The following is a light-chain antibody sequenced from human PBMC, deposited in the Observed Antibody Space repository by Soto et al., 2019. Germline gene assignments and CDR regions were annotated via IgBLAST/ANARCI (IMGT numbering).Light chain of an antibody. V-gene: IGKV1-5*03. CDR3: QHYNSYSEA. CDR2: KAS. Sequence: DIPMNQSPSTLSGSVGDRVTIPCRASQTISSWLAWYQQKPGKAPKLLIYKASTLKSGVPSRFSGSGSGTEFTLTISSLQPDDFATYYCQHYNSYSEAFGQGTK. CDR1: QTISSW. J-gene: IGKJ1*01.